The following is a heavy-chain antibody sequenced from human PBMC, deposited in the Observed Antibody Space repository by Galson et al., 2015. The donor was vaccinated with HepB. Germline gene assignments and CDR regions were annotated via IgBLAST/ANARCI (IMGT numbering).Heavy chain of an antibody. CDR3: AKTDSIYIRRPFDL. J-gene: IGHJ3*01. V-gene: IGHV3-23*01. D-gene: IGHD3-22*01. CDR2: IKGGGDT. CDR1: GFTFSSYT. Sequence: SLRLSCAASGFTFSSYTMGWVRQAPGKGLEWVSGIKGGGDTYSADSVKGRFSISRDSSKNTLYLQMNSLRAEDTAVYHCAKTDSIYIRRPFDLWGQGTMVTVSS.